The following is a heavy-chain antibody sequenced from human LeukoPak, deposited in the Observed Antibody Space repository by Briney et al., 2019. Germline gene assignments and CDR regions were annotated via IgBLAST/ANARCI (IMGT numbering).Heavy chain of an antibody. D-gene: IGHD3-22*01. V-gene: IGHV4-34*01. Sequence: SETLSLTFAVYGGSFIGYYWSWIRQPPGKGLEWIGEINHSGSTNYNPSLKSRVTISVDTSKNQFSLKLSSVTAADTAVYFCARGPYSYDSSGAFDIWGQGTMVTVSS. J-gene: IGHJ3*02. CDR1: GGSFIGYY. CDR3: ARGPYSYDSSGAFDI. CDR2: INHSGST.